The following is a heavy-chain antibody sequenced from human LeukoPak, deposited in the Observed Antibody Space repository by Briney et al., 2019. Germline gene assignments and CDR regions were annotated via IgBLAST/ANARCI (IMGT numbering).Heavy chain of an antibody. V-gene: IGHV4-34*01. CDR1: GGSFSGYY. CDR3: ARGSPGSGSYWNSDY. CDR2: INHSGGT. Sequence: SETLSLTCAVYGGSFSGYYWSWIRQPPGKGLEWIGEINHSGGTNYNPSLKSRVTISVDTSKNQFPLKLSSVTAADTAVYYCARGSPGSGSYWNSDYWGQGTLVTVSS. D-gene: IGHD1-26*01. J-gene: IGHJ4*02.